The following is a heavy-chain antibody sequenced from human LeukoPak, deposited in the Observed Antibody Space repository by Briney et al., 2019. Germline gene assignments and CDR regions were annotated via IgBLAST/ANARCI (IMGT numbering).Heavy chain of an antibody. CDR3: ARLRMISFGGVIAYFDY. V-gene: IGHV4-38-2*01. D-gene: IGHD3-16*02. CDR2: IYHSGST. CDR1: GYSISSGYY. Sequence: PSETLSLTCAVSGYSISSGYYWGWIRQPPGKGLEWIGNIYHSGSTYYNPSLKSRVTISVDTSKNQFSLNLSSVPAADTAVYYCARLRMISFGGVIAYFDYWGQGTLVTVSS. J-gene: IGHJ4*02.